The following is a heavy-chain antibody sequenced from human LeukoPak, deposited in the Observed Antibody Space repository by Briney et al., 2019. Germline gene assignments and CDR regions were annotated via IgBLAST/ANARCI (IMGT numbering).Heavy chain of an antibody. D-gene: IGHD2-15*01. J-gene: IGHJ6*03. CDR3: AKSHGVDYYYMDV. CDR2: IYSGGST. Sequence: GRSLRLSCAASGFTVSRNYLTWVRQAPGKGLEWVSVIYSGGSTYYADSVKGRFTISRDNSKNTLYLHMNSLRAEDTAIYYCAKSHGVDYYYMDVWGKGTTVTVSS. CDR1: GFTVSRNY. V-gene: IGHV3-53*01.